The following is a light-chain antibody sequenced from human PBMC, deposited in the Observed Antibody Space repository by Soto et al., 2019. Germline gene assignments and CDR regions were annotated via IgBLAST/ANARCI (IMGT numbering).Light chain of an antibody. V-gene: IGLV4-69*01. J-gene: IGLJ2*01. CDR1: SGHSSYV. CDR2: FNSDGSH. CDR3: QTWDTGLV. Sequence: QPVLTQSPSASASLGASVKLTCTLSSGHSSYVIAWHQQQPEKGPRYLMKFNSDGSHSKGDGIPDRFSGSSSGAERYLTISSLQSEDEADYYCQTWDTGLVFGGGTQLTVL.